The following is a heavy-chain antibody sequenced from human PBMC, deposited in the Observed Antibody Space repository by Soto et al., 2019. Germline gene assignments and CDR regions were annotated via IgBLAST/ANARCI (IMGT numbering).Heavy chain of an antibody. D-gene: IGHD2-15*01. CDR1: GGSISRTYS. CDR2: IYYHGNS. J-gene: IGHJ4*02. V-gene: IGHV4-39*07. CDR3: ARGQVVAAQH. Sequence: ASETLSLTYTVSGGSISRTYSWGWIRQPPGKTLEWIATIYYHGNSYSNPSLKSRVAISVDTSNNQLSLKLRSVTAADTAVYYCARGQVVAAQHWGQGTLVTVSS.